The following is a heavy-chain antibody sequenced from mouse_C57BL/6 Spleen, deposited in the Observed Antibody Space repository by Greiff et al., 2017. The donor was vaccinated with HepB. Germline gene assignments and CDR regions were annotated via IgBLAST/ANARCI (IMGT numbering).Heavy chain of an antibody. CDR2: ISSGSSTI. D-gene: IGHD1-3*01. V-gene: IGHV5-17*01. Sequence: EVMLVESGGGLVKPGGSLKLSCAASGFTFSDYGMHWVRQAPEKGLEWVAYISSGSSTIYYADTVKGRFTISRDNAKNTLFLQMTSLRSEDTAMYYCATGGKLPFWYFDVWGTGTTVTVSS. CDR3: ATGGKLPFWYFDV. J-gene: IGHJ1*03. CDR1: GFTFSDYG.